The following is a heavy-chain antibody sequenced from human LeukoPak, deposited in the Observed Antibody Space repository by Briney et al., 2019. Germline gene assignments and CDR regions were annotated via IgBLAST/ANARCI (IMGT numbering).Heavy chain of an antibody. V-gene: IGHV4-34*01. J-gene: IGHJ6*03. CDR3: ARGIAVAVDYYYYYMDV. CDR1: GLSFSGYY. Sequence: PSETLSLTCVVYGLSFSGYYWSCIRQAPGKGLEWVGEISHDGITKYNPSPPSRVTISVDSSKKQLSLNLTSVTAADTAVYYCARGIAVAVDYYYYYMDVWGKGTTVTGSS. CDR2: ISHDGIT. D-gene: IGHD6-19*01.